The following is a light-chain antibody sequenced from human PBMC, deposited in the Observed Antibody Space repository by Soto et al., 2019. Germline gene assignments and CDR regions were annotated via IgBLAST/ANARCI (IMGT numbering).Light chain of an antibody. CDR3: SSYTSSSTVV. Sequence: QSALTQPASVSGSPGQSITISCTGTSSDVGGYNYVSWYQQHPGQAPKLMIYEFSNRPSGVSNRFSGSKSGNTASLTIAGLQAEDEADYYCSSYTSSSTVVFGGGTKLTVL. CDR1: SSDVGGYNY. J-gene: IGLJ2*01. V-gene: IGLV2-14*01. CDR2: EFS.